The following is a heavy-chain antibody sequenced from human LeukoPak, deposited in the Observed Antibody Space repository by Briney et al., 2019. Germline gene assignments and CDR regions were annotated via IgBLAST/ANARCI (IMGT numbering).Heavy chain of an antibody. CDR3: ARSRQWEHIDY. CDR1: GGSISSSSYY. Sequence: PSETLSLTCTASGGSISSSSYYWGWIRQPPGKGLEWIAIIYYSGSPYYNPSLRSRVTISVDTSKNHFSLKLTSVTAADTAVYYCARSRQWEHIDYWGQGTLVTVSS. V-gene: IGHV4-39*02. J-gene: IGHJ4*02. D-gene: IGHD1-26*01. CDR2: IYYSGSP.